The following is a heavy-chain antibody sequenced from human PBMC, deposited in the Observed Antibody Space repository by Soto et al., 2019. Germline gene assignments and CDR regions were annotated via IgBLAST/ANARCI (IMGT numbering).Heavy chain of an antibody. J-gene: IGHJ6*02. CDR3: AREMVYYDSSGYYYPRYGMDV. Sequence: SETLSLTCAVSGASISTNNWWTWARQPPGKGLEWIGEIYHTGSSNYNPSLKSRVTISVDTSKNQFSLKLSSVTAADTAVYYCAREMVYYDSSGYYYPRYGMDVWGQGTTVTVSS. D-gene: IGHD3-22*01. CDR2: IYHTGSS. V-gene: IGHV4-4*02. CDR1: GASISTNNW.